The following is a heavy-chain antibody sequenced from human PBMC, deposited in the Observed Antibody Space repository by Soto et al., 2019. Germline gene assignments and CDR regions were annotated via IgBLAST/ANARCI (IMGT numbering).Heavy chain of an antibody. V-gene: IGHV1-18*01. CDR2: ISAYSGDT. J-gene: IGHJ6*02. D-gene: IGHD3-3*01. CDR3: ARDGRAFSIFGETMDV. Sequence: VQLLQSGGEVRKPGASVKVSCKTSGYTFTNYAINWVRQAPGQGLQWMGWISAYSGDTQYAQRFQDRLTVTTDPSTTTAYMELRSLRSDDTAVYYCARDGRAFSIFGETMDVWGQGTTVTVSS. CDR1: GYTFTNYA.